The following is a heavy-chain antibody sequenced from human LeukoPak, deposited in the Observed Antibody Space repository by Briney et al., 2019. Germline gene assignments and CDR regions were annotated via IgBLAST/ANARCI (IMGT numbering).Heavy chain of an antibody. Sequence: GGSLRLSCAASGITLSDYWMFWVRQGPGKGLEHVSRIESDGTRTVYADSVKGRFTISRDNAKNTMYLQMNSLRAEDTAVYYCVRGGHKLDIETSRYFYGLDVWGQGTTVTVSS. V-gene: IGHV3-74*03. CDR3: VRGGHKLDIETSRYFYGLDV. J-gene: IGHJ6*02. D-gene: IGHD3/OR15-3a*01. CDR1: GITLSDYW. CDR2: IESDGTRT.